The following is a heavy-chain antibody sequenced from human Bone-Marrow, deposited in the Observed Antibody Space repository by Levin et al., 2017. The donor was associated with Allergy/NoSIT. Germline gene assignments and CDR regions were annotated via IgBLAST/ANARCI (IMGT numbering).Heavy chain of an antibody. CDR1: GFTFSSSD. D-gene: IGHD2-2*01. Sequence: LSLPCAASGFTFSSSDMHWVRQATGKGLEWVSAIGTAGDTYYPGSVKGRFTISRENAKNSLYLQMNSLRAGDTAVYYCARGSQLPYYFDYWGQGTLVTVSS. CDR3: ARGSQLPYYFDY. J-gene: IGHJ4*02. CDR2: IGTAGDT. V-gene: IGHV3-13*01.